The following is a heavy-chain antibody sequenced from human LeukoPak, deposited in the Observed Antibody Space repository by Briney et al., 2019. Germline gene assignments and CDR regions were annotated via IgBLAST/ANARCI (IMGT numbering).Heavy chain of an antibody. CDR1: GGSFSGYY. CDR3: ARAYSSGWYLRVPYFDY. Sequence: SETLSLTCAVYGGSFSGYYWSWIRQPPGKGLEWIGEINHSGSTNYNPSLKSRVTISVDTSKNQFSLKLSSVTAADTAVYYCARAYSSGWYLRVPYFDYWAREPWSPSPQ. D-gene: IGHD6-19*01. J-gene: IGHJ4*02. CDR2: INHSGST. V-gene: IGHV4-34*01.